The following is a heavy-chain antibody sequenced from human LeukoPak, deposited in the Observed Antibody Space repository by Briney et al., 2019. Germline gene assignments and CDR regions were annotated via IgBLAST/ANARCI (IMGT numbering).Heavy chain of an antibody. J-gene: IGHJ3*02. D-gene: IGHD4-23*01. CDR3: ARDVEVPQPRVGNSGAFDI. CDR1: GDSVSSNSAA. CDR2: TYYRSKWYN. V-gene: IGHV6-1*01. Sequence: SQTLSLTCAISGDSVSSNSAAWNWIRQSPSRGLEWLGRTYYRSKWYNDYAVSVKSRITINPDTSKNQFSLQLNSVTPEDTAVYYCARDVEVPQPRVGNSGAFDIWGQGTMVTVSS.